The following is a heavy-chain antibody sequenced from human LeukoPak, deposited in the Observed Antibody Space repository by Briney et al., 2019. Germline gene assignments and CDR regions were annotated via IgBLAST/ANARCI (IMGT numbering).Heavy chain of an antibody. Sequence: PGGSLRLSCAASGFTFSSYWMSWVRQAPGKGLEWVADIKQDGSEKYYVDSVKGRFTISRDNAKNSLYLQMNSLRAEDTAVYYCARDRSGSYPESPPGAFDIWGQGTMVTVSS. D-gene: IGHD1-26*01. CDR2: IKQDGSEK. CDR3: ARDRSGSYPESPPGAFDI. CDR1: GFTFSSYW. V-gene: IGHV3-7*01. J-gene: IGHJ3*02.